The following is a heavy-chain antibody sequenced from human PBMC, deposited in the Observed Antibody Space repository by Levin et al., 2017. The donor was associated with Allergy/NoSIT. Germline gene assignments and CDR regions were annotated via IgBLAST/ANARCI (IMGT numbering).Heavy chain of an antibody. CDR3: AKRQYTSGWYIDY. J-gene: IGHJ4*02. D-gene: IGHD6-25*01. Sequence: SGGSLRLSCVASGFTFPTYAMAWVRQAPGKGLEWVSTINPAGVTTYYADSVQGRFTISRDDSKSTLYLQLSSLTAEDTAVYYCAKRQYTSGWYIDYWGQGTLVTVSS. CDR2: INPAGVTT. V-gene: IGHV3-23*01. CDR1: GFTFPTYA.